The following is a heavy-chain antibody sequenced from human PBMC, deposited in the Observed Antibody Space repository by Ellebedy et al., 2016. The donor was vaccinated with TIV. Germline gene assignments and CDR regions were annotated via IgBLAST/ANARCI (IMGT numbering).Heavy chain of an antibody. D-gene: IGHD1-26*01. CDR3: ARVRYSGNYYPYFDY. CDR2: IYYSGTT. V-gene: IGHV4-30-4*01. J-gene: IGHJ4*02. Sequence: SETLSLXXTVSGGSISSGDSYWSWIRQPPGKGLEWIGYIYYSGTTYYNPSLRSRITISVDTSRNQFSLKLSSVTAADTAVYYCARVRYSGNYYPYFDYWGQGTLVTVSS. CDR1: GGSISSGDSY.